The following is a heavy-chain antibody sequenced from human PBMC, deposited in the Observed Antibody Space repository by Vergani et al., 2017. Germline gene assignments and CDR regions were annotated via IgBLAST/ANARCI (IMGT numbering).Heavy chain of an antibody. CDR1: GFTFTSSA. CDR2: IVVGSGNT. V-gene: IGHV1-58*02. CDR3: AKGRGPGIQLWYDY. J-gene: IGHJ4*02. Sequence: QLVQSGAEVKKPGTSVKVSCKASGFTFTSSAMQWVRQARGQRLEWIGWIVVGSGNTNYAQKFQERVTITRDMSTSTAYMELSSLRSEDTAVYYCAKGRGPGIQLWYDYWGQGTLVTVSS. D-gene: IGHD5-18*01.